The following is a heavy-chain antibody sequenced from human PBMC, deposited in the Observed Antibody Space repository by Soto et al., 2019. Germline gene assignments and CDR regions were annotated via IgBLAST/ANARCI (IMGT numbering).Heavy chain of an antibody. Sequence: GGSLRLSCAASGFTFSSYAMSWVRQAPGKGLEWVSAISGSGGSTYYADSVKRRFTISRDNSKNTLYLQMNSLRAEDTAVYYCAKDRPPTYYYDSSGPEGAFDIWGQGTMVTVSS. CDR3: AKDRPPTYYYDSSGPEGAFDI. J-gene: IGHJ3*02. V-gene: IGHV3-23*01. D-gene: IGHD3-22*01. CDR1: GFTFSSYA. CDR2: ISGSGGST.